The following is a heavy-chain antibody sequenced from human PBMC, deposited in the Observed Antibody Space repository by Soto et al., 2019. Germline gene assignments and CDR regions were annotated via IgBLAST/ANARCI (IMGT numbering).Heavy chain of an antibody. J-gene: IGHJ4*02. Sequence: SETLSLICTVSGGSISSGGYYWSWIRQHPGKGLEWIGYIYYSGNTYYNPSLKSRVTISEDTSKNQFSLKLSSVTAADTAVYYCARATYYYDSSGYSDRVLDYWGQGTLVTVSS. CDR3: ARATYYYDSSGYSDRVLDY. V-gene: IGHV4-31*03. CDR1: GGSISSGGYY. D-gene: IGHD3-22*01. CDR2: IYYSGNT.